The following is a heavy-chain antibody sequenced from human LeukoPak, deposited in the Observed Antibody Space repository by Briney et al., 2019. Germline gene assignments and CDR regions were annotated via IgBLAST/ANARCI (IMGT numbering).Heavy chain of an antibody. CDR3: ARGIWNDGLAFDD. CDR2: IKQDGSEK. D-gene: IGHD1-1*01. V-gene: IGHV3-7*01. J-gene: IGHJ4*02. Sequence: PGGSLRLSCAASGFTFGTYWLTWVRQAPGKGLEWVANIKQDGSEKYYVDSVEGRFTISRDNSKNSLYLQMSSLRAKDTADYYWARGIWNDGLAFDDWGQGTLIIVSS. CDR1: GFTFGTYW.